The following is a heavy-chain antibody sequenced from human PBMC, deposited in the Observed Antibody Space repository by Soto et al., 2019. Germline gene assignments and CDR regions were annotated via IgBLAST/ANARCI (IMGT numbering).Heavy chain of an antibody. V-gene: IGHV4-30-4*01. CDR3: ARAGDRAGYSYGYGWFDP. Sequence: SETLSLTCTVSGGSISSGDYYWSWIRQPPGKGLEWIGYIYYSGSTYYNPSLKSRVTISVDTSKNQFSLKLSSVTAADTAVYYCARAGDRAGYSYGYGWFDPWDQGTLVTVSS. J-gene: IGHJ5*02. CDR1: GGSISSGDYY. D-gene: IGHD5-18*01. CDR2: IYYSGST.